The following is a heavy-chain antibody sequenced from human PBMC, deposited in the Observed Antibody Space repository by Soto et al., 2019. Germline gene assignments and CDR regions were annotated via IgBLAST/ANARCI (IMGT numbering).Heavy chain of an antibody. Sequence: QVQLQESGPGLVKPSGTLSLTCAVSGGSISSTDWWSWVRQPPGKGLEWIGEIYHGGSTNYNPSLKSGVTISVDRSMHQFSLKLTSVTAADTAVYYCASSKSGGSYYFDYWGQGTLVTVSS. J-gene: IGHJ4*02. CDR3: ASSKSGGSYYFDY. CDR2: IYHGGST. V-gene: IGHV4-4*02. CDR1: GGSISSTDW. D-gene: IGHD1-26*01.